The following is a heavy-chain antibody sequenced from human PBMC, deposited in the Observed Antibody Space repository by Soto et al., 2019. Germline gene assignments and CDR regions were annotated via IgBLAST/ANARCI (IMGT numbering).Heavy chain of an antibody. D-gene: IGHD5-18*01. V-gene: IGHV3-30*18. J-gene: IGHJ6*02. Sequence: GGSLRLSCAASGFTFSSYGMHWVRQAPGKGLEWVAVISYDGSNKYYADSVEGRFTISRDNSKNTLYLQMNSLRAEDTAVYYCAKEGYSHGYYRVYYYGMDVWGQGTTVTVSS. CDR3: AKEGYSHGYYRVYYYGMDV. CDR2: ISYDGSNK. CDR1: GFTFSSYG.